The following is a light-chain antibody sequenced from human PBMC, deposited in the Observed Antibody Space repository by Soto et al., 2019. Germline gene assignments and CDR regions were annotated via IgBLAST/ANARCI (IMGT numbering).Light chain of an antibody. Sequence: EVVLTQSPATLSLSPGATATLSCGASQSVSSSLAWYQQKPGQAPRLLIYDASSRATGIPARFSGSGSGTDFTLTINSLEPEDFAVYYCHQYGSSPATFGQGTKVDI. CDR2: DAS. CDR3: HQYGSSPAT. CDR1: QSVSSS. V-gene: IGKV3-11*01. J-gene: IGKJ1*01.